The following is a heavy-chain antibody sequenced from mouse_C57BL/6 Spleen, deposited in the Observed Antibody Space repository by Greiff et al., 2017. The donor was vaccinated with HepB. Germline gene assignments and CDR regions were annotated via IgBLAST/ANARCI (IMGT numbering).Heavy chain of an antibody. CDR1: GFTFSSYG. V-gene: IGHV5-6*02. CDR2: ISSGGSYT. CDR3: AINWEGFAY. D-gene: IGHD4-1*02. J-gene: IGHJ3*01. Sequence: EVKLEESGGDLVKPGGSLKLSCAASGFTFSSYGMSWVRQTPDKRLEWVATISSGGSYTYYPDSVKGRFTISRDNAKNTLYLQMSSLKSEDTAMYYCAINWEGFAYWGQGTLVTVSA.